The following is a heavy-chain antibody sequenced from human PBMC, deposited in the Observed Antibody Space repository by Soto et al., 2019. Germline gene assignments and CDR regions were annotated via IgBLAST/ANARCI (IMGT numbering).Heavy chain of an antibody. J-gene: IGHJ6*02. CDR2: INPSGGST. CDR3: ARDFFLRSSGWDDYYYYGMDV. D-gene: IGHD6-19*01. V-gene: IGHV1-46*01. CDR1: GYTFTSYY. Sequence: GASVKVSCKASGYTFTSYYMHWVRQAPGQGLEWMGIINPSGGSTSYAQKFQGRVTMTRDTSTSTVYMELSSLRAEDTAVYYCARDFFLRSSGWDDYYYYGMDVWGQGTTVTVSS.